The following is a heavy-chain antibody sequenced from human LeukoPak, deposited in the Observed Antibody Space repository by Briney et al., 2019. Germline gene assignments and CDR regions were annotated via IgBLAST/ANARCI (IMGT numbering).Heavy chain of an antibody. CDR1: GFTFSSYA. D-gene: IGHD3-3*01. CDR3: AKLEGVVIIEANWFDP. CDR2: ISGSGGST. V-gene: IGHV3-23*01. J-gene: IGHJ5*02. Sequence: RGSLRLSCAASGFTFSSYAMSWVRQAPGKGLEWVSAISGSGGSTHYADSVKGRFTISRDNSKNTLYLQMNSLRAEDTAVYYCAKLEGVVIIEANWFDPRGQGTLVTVSS.